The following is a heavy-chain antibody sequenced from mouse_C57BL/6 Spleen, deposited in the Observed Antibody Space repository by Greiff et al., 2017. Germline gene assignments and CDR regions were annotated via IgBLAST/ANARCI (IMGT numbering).Heavy chain of an antibody. D-gene: IGHD2-10*02. V-gene: IGHV1-55*01. J-gene: IGHJ4*01. CDR3: AWGYGNSYAMDY. CDR1: GYTFTSYW. Sequence: QVHVKQPGAELVKPGASVKMSCKASGYTFTSYWITWVKQRPGQGLEWIGDIYPGSGSTNYNEKFKSKATLTVDTSSSTAYMQLSSLTSEDSAVYYCAWGYGNSYAMDYWGQGTSVTVSS. CDR2: IYPGSGST.